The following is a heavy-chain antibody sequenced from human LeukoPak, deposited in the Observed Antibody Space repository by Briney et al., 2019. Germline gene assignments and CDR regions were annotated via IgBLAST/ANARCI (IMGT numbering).Heavy chain of an antibody. D-gene: IGHD6-6*01. J-gene: IGHJ6*02. CDR2: ISYDGNNK. Sequence: PGGSLRLSCAASGFTFSSYGMHWVRQAPGKGLEWVAVISYDGNNKYFADSVKGRFTISRDNSKNTLYLQMNSLRAEDTAVYYCARGSSIAGYYGMDVWGQGTTVTVPS. CDR1: GFTFSSYG. CDR3: ARGSSIAGYYGMDV. V-gene: IGHV3-30*03.